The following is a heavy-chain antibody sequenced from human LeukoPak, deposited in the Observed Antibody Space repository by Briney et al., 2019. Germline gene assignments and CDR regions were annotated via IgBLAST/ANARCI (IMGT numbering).Heavy chain of an antibody. D-gene: IGHD3-9*01. J-gene: IGHJ4*02. CDR3: ARGRRGQLTRYYFDY. Sequence: PGGSLRLSCAASGFTFSSYAMHWVRQAPGKGLEWVAVISYDGSNKYYADSVKGRFTISRDNSKNTLYLQMNSLRAEGTAVYYCARGRRGQLTRYYFDYWGQGTLVTVSS. V-gene: IGHV3-30*04. CDR2: ISYDGSNK. CDR1: GFTFSSYA.